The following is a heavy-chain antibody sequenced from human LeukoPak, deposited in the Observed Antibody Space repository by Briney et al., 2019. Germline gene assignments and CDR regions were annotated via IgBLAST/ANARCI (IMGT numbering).Heavy chain of an antibody. CDR1: GYTFTGYY. D-gene: IGHD3-10*01. CDR2: INPNSGGT. CDR3: ARDRAYGSGSYYTAYYYYYYMDV. Sequence: ASVKVSCKASGYTFTGYYMHWVRQAPGQGLEWMGWINPNSGGTNYAQKFQGRVTMTRDTSISTAYMELSRLRSDDTAVYYCARDRAYGSGSYYTAYYYYYYMDVWGKGTTVTVSS. J-gene: IGHJ6*03. V-gene: IGHV1-2*02.